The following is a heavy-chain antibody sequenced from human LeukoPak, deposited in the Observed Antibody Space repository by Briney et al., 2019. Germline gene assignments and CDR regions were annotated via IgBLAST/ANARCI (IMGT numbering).Heavy chain of an antibody. V-gene: IGHV3-74*01. J-gene: IGHJ5*02. Sequence: GGSLRLSCAASGFTFSSYSMHWVRQAPGKGLVWVSRISTDGSTTSSADSVRGRFTISRDNANNTLYLQMNSLRAEDTAVYYCARDGRVTTAGNWFGPWGQGTVVTVSS. D-gene: IGHD4-17*01. CDR2: ISTDGSTT. CDR3: ARDGRVTTAGNWFGP. CDR1: GFTFSSYS.